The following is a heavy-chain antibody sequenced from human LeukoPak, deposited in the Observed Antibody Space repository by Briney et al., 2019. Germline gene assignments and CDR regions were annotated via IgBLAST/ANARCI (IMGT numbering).Heavy chain of an antibody. Sequence: ASVKVSCKASGYTFTSYAMHWVRQAPGQRLECMGWINAGNGNTKYSQKFQGRVTITRDTSASTAYMDLSSLRSEDTAVYYCARNTETAIPLPYYFDYWGQGTLVTVSS. CDR1: GYTFTSYA. D-gene: IGHD2-21*02. J-gene: IGHJ4*02. CDR3: ARNTETAIPLPYYFDY. CDR2: INAGNGNT. V-gene: IGHV1-3*01.